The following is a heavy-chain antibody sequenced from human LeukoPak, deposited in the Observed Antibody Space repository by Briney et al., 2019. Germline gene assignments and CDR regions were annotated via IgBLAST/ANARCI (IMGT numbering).Heavy chain of an antibody. CDR1: GYTFTDYY. CDR2: INPKTGDT. D-gene: IGHD3-22*01. Sequence: ASVKVSCKASGYTFTDYYIHWVRQAPGQGLEWMGWINPKTGDTKYALRFQGKLTMTRDTSISTMYMELSSLSSDDTAVYYCARPLGAIGGYRCSELDYWGQGTLVTVSS. J-gene: IGHJ4*02. CDR3: ARPLGAIGGYRCSELDY. V-gene: IGHV1-2*02.